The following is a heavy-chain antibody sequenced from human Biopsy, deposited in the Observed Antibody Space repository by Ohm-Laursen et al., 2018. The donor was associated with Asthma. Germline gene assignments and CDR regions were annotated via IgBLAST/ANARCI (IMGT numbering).Heavy chain of an antibody. Sequence: GASVKVSCKASGDSFSNYAISWVRQAPGQGLEWMGGLIPVLGTPDHAQMFEGRVTITADESTSTAYMELSSLRSEDTAVYYCVRGFGYDILTGWDAFDIWGQGTMVTVSS. V-gene: IGHV1-69*13. J-gene: IGHJ3*02. CDR1: GDSFSNYA. D-gene: IGHD3-9*01. CDR3: VRGFGYDILTGWDAFDI. CDR2: LIPVLGTP.